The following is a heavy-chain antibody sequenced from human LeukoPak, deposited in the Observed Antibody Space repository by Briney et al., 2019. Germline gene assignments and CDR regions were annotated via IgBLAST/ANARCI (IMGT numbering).Heavy chain of an antibody. Sequence: PGGSLRLSSVASGFTFSSYAMSWVRQAPGKGLEWVSTISGSGSGGSTYYADSVKGRFTISRDNSKDTLYLQMNSLRAEDTAVYYCAKLLAVTNSYYFNYWGQGTLVTVSS. CDR1: GFTFSSYA. D-gene: IGHD6-19*01. V-gene: IGHV3-23*01. J-gene: IGHJ4*02. CDR3: AKLLAVTNSYYFNY. CDR2: ISGSGSGGST.